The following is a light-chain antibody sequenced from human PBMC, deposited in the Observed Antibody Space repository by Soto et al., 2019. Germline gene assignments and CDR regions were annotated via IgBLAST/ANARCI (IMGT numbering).Light chain of an antibody. CDR3: QQSYRTPA. Sequence: DIQMTQSPPSLSASLGDRVTITCRASQTISSYLNWYQQKPGKAPKFLIQAGSSLQSGVPTRFSGSGSRTDFTLTISSLQPEDFATYCCQQSYRTPAFGGGTKVEIK. V-gene: IGKV1-39*01. CDR1: QTISSY. CDR2: AGS. J-gene: IGKJ4*01.